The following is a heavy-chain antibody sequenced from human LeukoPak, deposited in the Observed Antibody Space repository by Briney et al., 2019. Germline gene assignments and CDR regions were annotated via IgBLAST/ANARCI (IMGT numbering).Heavy chain of an antibody. CDR1: GGSFSGYY. V-gene: IGHV4-34*01. Sequence: PSETLSLTCAVYGGSFSGYYWSWIRQPPGKGLEWIGEINHSGSTNYNPSLKSRVTISVDTSKNQFSLKLSSVTAADTAVYYCTMGGPAVAVPGDYWGQGSLVTVSS. CDR2: INHSGST. CDR3: TMGGPAVAVPGDY. J-gene: IGHJ4*02. D-gene: IGHD6-19*01.